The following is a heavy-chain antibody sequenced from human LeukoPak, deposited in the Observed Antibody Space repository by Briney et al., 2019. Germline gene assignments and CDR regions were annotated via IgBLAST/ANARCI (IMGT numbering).Heavy chain of an antibody. CDR3: AKSYKGYCSGGSCPDY. CDR1: GXSVSSGSDY. V-gene: IGHV4-61*01. Sequence: SETLSLTCTVSGXSVSSGSDYWSWIRQPPGKGLEWIGYIYYSGSTNYNPSLKSRVTISVDTSKNQFSLKLSSVTAADTAVYYCAKSYKGYCSGGSCPDYWGQGTLVTVSS. D-gene: IGHD2-15*01. CDR2: IYYSGST. J-gene: IGHJ4*02.